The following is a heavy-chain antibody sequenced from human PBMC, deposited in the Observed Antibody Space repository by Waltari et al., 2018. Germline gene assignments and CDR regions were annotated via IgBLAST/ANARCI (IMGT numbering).Heavy chain of an antibody. CDR2: ISYDGSNK. CDR1: GFTFSSYG. CDR3: AKAWVARAIDDAFDI. J-gene: IGHJ3*02. D-gene: IGHD2-2*01. V-gene: IGHV3-30*18. Sequence: QVQLVESGGGVVQPGRSLRLSCAASGFTFSSYGMHWVRQAPGKGLEWVAVISYDGSNKYYADSVKGRFTISRDNSKNTLYLQMNSLRAEDTAVYYCAKAWVARAIDDAFDIWGQGTMVTVSS.